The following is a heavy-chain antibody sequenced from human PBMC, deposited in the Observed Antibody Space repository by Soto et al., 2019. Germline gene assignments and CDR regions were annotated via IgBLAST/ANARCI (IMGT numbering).Heavy chain of an antibody. J-gene: IGHJ6*02. CDR1: GGSISSGDYY. V-gene: IGHV4-30-4*01. D-gene: IGHD3-10*01. CDR3: GRGQSCMVLGVIITDCMDV. CDR2: IYYSGST. Sequence: QVQLQESGPGLVKPSQTLSLTCTVSGGSISSGDYYWSWIRQPPGTGLEWIGYIYYSGSTSYNPSLKSRVPLTVDAYKNQFSLKLSSVTAADTAVYYCGRGQSCMVLGVIITDCMDVLGQGTTVTVSS.